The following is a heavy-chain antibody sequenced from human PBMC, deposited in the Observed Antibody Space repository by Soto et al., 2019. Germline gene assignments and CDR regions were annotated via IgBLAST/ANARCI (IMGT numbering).Heavy chain of an antibody. CDR3: TVLYGDYHYYYYYGMDV. Sequence: PGGSLRLSCAASGFTFSNAWMSWVRQAPGKGLEWVGRIKSKTDGGTTDYAAPVKGRFTISRDDSKNTLYLQMNSLKTEDTAVYYCTVLYGDYHYYYYYGMDVWGQGTTVTVSS. V-gene: IGHV3-15*01. D-gene: IGHD4-17*01. CDR1: GFTFSNAW. CDR2: IKSKTDGGTT. J-gene: IGHJ6*02.